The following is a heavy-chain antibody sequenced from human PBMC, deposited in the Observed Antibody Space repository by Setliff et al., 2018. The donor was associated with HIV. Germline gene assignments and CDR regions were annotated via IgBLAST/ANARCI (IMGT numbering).Heavy chain of an antibody. V-gene: IGHV4-38-2*02. Sequence: SETLSLTCDVSGYSINSGHYWGWIRQPPGRGLEWIGTIYRIGSTYYNPSLKSRVTMSVDTSKNQFSLKLTSVTAADTAVYYCAREEGCSSATCRATYNWFDPWGQGTLVTVSS. CDR3: AREEGCSSATCRATYNWFDP. D-gene: IGHD2-2*01. J-gene: IGHJ5*02. CDR2: IYRIGST. CDR1: GYSINSGHY.